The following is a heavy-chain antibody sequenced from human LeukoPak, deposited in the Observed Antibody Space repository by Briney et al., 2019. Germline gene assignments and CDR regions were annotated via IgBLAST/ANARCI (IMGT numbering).Heavy chain of an antibody. Sequence: ASVKVSCKASGYTFTSYYMRWVRQAPGQGLEWMGIINPSGGSTSYAQKFQGRVTMTRDTSTSTVYMELSSLRSEDTAVYYCAREARVSSTSCYYFDYWGQGTLVTVSS. D-gene: IGHD2-2*01. J-gene: IGHJ4*02. V-gene: IGHV1-46*01. CDR3: AREARVSSTSCYYFDY. CDR2: INPSGGST. CDR1: GYTFTSYY.